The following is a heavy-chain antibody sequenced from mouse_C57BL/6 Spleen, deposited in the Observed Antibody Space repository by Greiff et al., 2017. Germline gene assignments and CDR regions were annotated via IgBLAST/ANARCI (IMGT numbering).Heavy chain of an antibody. CDR2: IYPGDGDT. D-gene: IGHD1-1*01. J-gene: IGHJ4*01. V-gene: IGHV1-80*01. Sequence: VKLQESGAELVKPGASVKISCTASGYAFRSYWMNWVKQRPGKGLEWIGQIYPGDGDTNYNGKFKGKATLTADKSSSTAYMQLSSLTSEDSAVYFCAREGDLLGDAMDYWGQGTSVTVSS. CDR1: GYAFRSYW. CDR3: AREGDLLGDAMDY.